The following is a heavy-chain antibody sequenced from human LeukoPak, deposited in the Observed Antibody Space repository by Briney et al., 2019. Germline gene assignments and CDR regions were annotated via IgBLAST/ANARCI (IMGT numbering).Heavy chain of an antibody. V-gene: IGHV4-39*07. CDR2: IYYSGSP. D-gene: IGHD2-2*01. J-gene: IGHJ4*02. Sequence: SGTLSLTCTVSGDSISSSSHYWGWIRQPPGKGLEWIGSIYYSGSPSFNPSLKSRVTMSVDTSKNQFSLKLNSVTAADTAVYYCARDLLILPTAIFDNWGQGTLATVSS. CDR3: ARDLLILPTAIFDN. CDR1: GDSISSSSHY.